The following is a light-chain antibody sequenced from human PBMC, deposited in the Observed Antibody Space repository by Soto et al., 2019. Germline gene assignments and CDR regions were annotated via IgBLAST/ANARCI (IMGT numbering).Light chain of an antibody. CDR3: QQYFSPPLT. V-gene: IGKV4-1*01. J-gene: IGKJ4*01. CDR2: WAS. CDR1: QSVLYSSNNKNY. Sequence: DIVMTQSPDSLTVSLGERATINCKSSQSVLYSSNNKNYLSWYQQKPGQPPKLLIHWASTRESGVPDRFSGSGSATDFTLSITSLQAEDVAVYYCQQYFSPPLTFGGGTKVEIK.